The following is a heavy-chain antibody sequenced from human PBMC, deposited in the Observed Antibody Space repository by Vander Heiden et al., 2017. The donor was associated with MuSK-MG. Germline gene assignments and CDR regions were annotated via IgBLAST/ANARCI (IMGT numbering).Heavy chain of an antibody. CDR3: VKSIVATMNLFDY. V-gene: IGHV3-64D*06. J-gene: IGHJ4*02. CDR1: GFTFSSYA. CDR2: ISSNGGST. D-gene: IGHD5-12*01. Sequence: EVQLVESGGGLVQPGGSLRLSCSASGFTFSSYAMHWVRQAPGKGLEYVSAISSNGGSTYYADSVKGRFTISRDNSKNTLYLQMSSLRAEDTAVYYCVKSIVATMNLFDYWGQGTLVTVSS.